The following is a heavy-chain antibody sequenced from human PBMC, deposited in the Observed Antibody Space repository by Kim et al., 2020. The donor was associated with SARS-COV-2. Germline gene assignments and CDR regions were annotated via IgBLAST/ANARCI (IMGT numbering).Heavy chain of an antibody. Sequence: GGSLRLSCAASGFTFSSYSMNWVRQAPGKGLEWVSYISSSSSTIYYADSVRGRFTISRDNDKNSLYLQMNSLRDEDTAVYYCARDEATFDWYFDLWGRGTLVTVSA. CDR3: ARDEATFDWYFDL. CDR2: ISSSSSTI. V-gene: IGHV3-48*02. D-gene: IGHD5-12*01. CDR1: GFTFSSYS. J-gene: IGHJ2*01.